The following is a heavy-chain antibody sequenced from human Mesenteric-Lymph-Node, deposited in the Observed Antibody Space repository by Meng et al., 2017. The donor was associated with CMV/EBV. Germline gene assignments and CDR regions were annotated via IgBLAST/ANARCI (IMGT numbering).Heavy chain of an antibody. J-gene: IGHJ4*02. CDR1: GFTLSDYY. V-gene: IGHV3-11*04. D-gene: IGHD6-6*01. CDR2: ISSSGTNI. CDR3: ARYTSTRPFDY. Sequence: GGSLRLSCAASGFTLSDYYTNWIRQAPGKGLDWVSYISSSGTNIQYADSVKGRFTISRDDANNSVYLQMDSLRADETAVYYCARYTSTRPFDYWGPGTPVTVSS.